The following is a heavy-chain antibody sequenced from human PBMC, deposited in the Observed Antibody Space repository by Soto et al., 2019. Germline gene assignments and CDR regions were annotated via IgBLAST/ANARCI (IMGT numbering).Heavy chain of an antibody. CDR1: GFTFSSYA. J-gene: IGHJ4*02. CDR3: ARGEGRIAARQFDFAFDY. D-gene: IGHD6-6*01. Sequence: QVQLVESGGGVVQPGRSLRLSCAASGFTFSSYAMHWVRQAPGKGLEWVAVISYDGSNKYYADSVKGRFTISRDNSKKTLYLQMNSRKAEDTAVYYCARGEGRIAARQFDFAFDYWGQGTLVTVSS. CDR2: ISYDGSNK. V-gene: IGHV3-30-3*01.